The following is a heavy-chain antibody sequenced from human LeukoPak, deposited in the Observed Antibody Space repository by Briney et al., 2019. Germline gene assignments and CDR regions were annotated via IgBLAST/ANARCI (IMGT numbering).Heavy chain of an antibody. J-gene: IGHJ4*02. CDR3: ELYRSGSYYTFDY. D-gene: IGHD3-10*01. CDR1: GGTFSSYA. V-gene: IGHV1-69*06. CDR2: IIPIFGTA. Sequence: SVKVSCKAAGGTFSSYAISWVRQAPGQGLEWMGGIIPIFGTANYAQKFQGRVTITADKSTSTAYMELSSLRSEDTAVYYCELYRSGSYYTFDYWGQGTLVTVSS.